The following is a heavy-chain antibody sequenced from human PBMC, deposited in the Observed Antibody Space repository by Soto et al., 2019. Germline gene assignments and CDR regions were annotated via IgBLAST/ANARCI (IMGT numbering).Heavy chain of an antibody. Sequence: GGSLRLSCAASGFTFSSYSMNWLRQAPGKGLEWVSSISSNSDYIYYEDSVRGRFTISRDNAKNSIYLQMNSLRAEDTAVYYCARALRDAFDIWGQGTMVTVSS. CDR1: GFTFSSYS. CDR2: ISSNSDYI. J-gene: IGHJ3*02. V-gene: IGHV3-21*06. D-gene: IGHD3-16*01. CDR3: ARALRDAFDI.